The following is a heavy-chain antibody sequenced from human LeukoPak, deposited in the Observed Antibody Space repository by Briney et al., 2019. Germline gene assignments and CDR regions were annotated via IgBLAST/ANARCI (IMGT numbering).Heavy chain of an antibody. CDR2: SNHSGST. Sequence: TSETLCLTCAVYGGSFSGYYRSWVRQPPGKGLEWIGGSNHSGSTNYNPSLKSRVTIPLHTSRHQFSFQLSSLIAAQTTVYYSARSQGYDSTGYSNHWGQRTLVTVSS. CDR3: ARSQGYDSTGYSNH. D-gene: IGHD3-22*01. CDR1: GGSFSGYY. V-gene: IGHV4-34*01. J-gene: IGHJ5*02.